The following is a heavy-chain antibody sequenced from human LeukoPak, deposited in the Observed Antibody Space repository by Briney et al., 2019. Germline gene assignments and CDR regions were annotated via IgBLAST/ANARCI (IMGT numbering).Heavy chain of an antibody. D-gene: IGHD3-10*01. Sequence: GGSLRLSCAASGFTFSSYAMHWVRQAPGKGLEWVAVISYDGSNKYYADSVKGRFTISRDNSKNTLYLQMNSLRAEDTAVCYCARGGFRAYYCDSWGQGTLVTVSS. V-gene: IGHV3-30-3*01. CDR1: GFTFSSYA. CDR2: ISYDGSNK. CDR3: ARGGFRAYYCDS. J-gene: IGHJ4*02.